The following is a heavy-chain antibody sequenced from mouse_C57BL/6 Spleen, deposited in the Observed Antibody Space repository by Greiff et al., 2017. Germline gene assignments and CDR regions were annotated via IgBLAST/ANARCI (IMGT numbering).Heavy chain of an antibody. CDR3: ARGDYGGSWFAY. J-gene: IGHJ3*01. CDR2: IYPGDGDT. V-gene: IGHV1-82*01. D-gene: IGHD1-1*02. CDR1: GYAFSSSW. Sequence: QVQLKQSGPELVKPGASVKISCKASGYAFSSSWMNWVKQRPGKGLEWIGRIYPGDGDTNYNGKFKGKATLTADKSSSTAYMQLSSLTSEDSAVYFCARGDYGGSWFAYWGQGTLVTVSA.